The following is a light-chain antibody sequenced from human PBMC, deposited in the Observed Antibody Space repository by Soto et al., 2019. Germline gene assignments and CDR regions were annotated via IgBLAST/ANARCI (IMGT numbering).Light chain of an antibody. CDR2: GAS. V-gene: IGKV3-15*01. CDR3: QQYNDWPQT. CDR1: QSVDGY. Sequence: EVVMTQSPGTLSVSLGESATLSCRASQSVDGYLAWYQQKPGQAPRLLIYGASTRATGVTARFRGGGPGTEFTLTISSLQSEDFAVYYCQQYNDWPQTFGQGTKVDIK. J-gene: IGKJ1*01.